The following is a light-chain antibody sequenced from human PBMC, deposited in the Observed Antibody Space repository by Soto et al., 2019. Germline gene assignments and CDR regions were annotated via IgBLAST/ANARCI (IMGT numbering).Light chain of an antibody. CDR1: QSISVY. CDR2: AAS. CDR3: QQSSDAPLT. Sequence: DIQMIQSPSSLSASIGDSVTITCRTSQSISVYLNWYQHKPGKAPRLLIYAASNLQSGVPSRFSGSGSGTGFTLTIRSVQPEDAATYYCQQSSDAPLTFGGGT. V-gene: IGKV1-39*01. J-gene: IGKJ4*01.